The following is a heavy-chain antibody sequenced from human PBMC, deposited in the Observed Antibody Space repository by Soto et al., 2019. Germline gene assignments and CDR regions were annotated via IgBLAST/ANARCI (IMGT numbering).Heavy chain of an antibody. V-gene: IGHV3-30-3*01. D-gene: IGHD3-16*01. CDR2: ISYDGSNK. CDR1: GFTFSSYA. J-gene: IGHJ6*02. CDR3: RTKGGGPKVITFASTYTMTV. Sequence: QVQLVESGGGVVQPGSSLRLSCAASGFTFSSYAMHWVRQAPGKGLEWVAVISYDGSNKYYADSVKGRFTISRDNSKNTLNLQMNSMRAEDTAVYYRRTKGGGPKVITFASTYTMTVWGQG.